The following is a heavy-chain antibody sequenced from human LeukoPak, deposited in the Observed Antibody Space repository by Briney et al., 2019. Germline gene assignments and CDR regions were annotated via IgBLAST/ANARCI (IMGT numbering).Heavy chain of an antibody. CDR2: IRGNGGT. V-gene: IGHV3-23*01. J-gene: IGHJ4*02. D-gene: IGHD6-19*01. CDR3: AKSNRISSIDAVR. Sequence: GGSLRLSCAASGFSFSSFAMSWVRQGPVRGLEWVSSIRGNGGTFYADSVKGRFTLSRDISTNTVYLQLNNLRVEDTAIYYCAKSNRISSIDAVRWRQGTLVTVS. CDR1: GFSFSSFA.